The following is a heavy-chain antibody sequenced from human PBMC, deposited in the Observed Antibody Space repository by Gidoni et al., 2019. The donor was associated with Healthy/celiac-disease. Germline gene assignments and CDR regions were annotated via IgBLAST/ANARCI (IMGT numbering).Heavy chain of an antibody. J-gene: IGHJ3*02. CDR2: ISSSSSYI. CDR1: GFTFSSYS. D-gene: IGHD6-19*01. V-gene: IGHV3-21*01. CDR3: ARLALSSGWSEGI. Sequence: EVQLVESGGGLVKPGGSLRLSCAASGFTFSSYSMNWVRQAPGKGLEWFSSISSSSSYIYYADSVKGRFTISRDNAKNSLYLQMNSLRAEDTAVYYCARLALSSGWSEGIWGQGTMVTVSS.